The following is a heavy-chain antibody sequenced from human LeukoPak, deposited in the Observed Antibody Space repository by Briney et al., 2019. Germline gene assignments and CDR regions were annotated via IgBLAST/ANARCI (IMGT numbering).Heavy chain of an antibody. D-gene: IGHD5-24*01. CDR1: GGSISSGDYY. CDR2: IYYSGSA. CDR3: ARGDGYSRIDY. V-gene: IGHV4-30-4*01. Sequence: SQTLSLTCTVSGGSISSGDYYWSWIRQPPGKGLEWIGYIYYSGSAYYSPSLKSRVTISIETSMNQFSLNLSSVTAADTAVYYCARGDGYSRIDYWGQGTLVTVSS. J-gene: IGHJ4*02.